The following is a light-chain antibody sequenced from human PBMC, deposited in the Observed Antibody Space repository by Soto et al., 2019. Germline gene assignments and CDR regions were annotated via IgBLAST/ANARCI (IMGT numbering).Light chain of an antibody. J-gene: IGKJ5*01. CDR3: QQYNNWPGIT. Sequence: EIVLTQSPGTLSLSPGERATLSCRASQSVTSSYLAWWQQKPGQAPRLLLYGASTRATGIPVRFSGSGFGTEFTLTISSLQSEDFAVYYCQQYNNWPGITFGQGTRLEIK. CDR1: QSVTSSY. CDR2: GAS. V-gene: IGKV3-15*01.